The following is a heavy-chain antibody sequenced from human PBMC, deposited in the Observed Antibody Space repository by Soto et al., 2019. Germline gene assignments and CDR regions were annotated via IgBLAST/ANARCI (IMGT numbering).Heavy chain of an antibody. CDR2: INSDGRTR. V-gene: IGHV3-74*01. Sequence: EVQLVESGGGLVQPGGSLRLSCAASGFTFSNNWMHWVRQVPGKGLVWVSRINSDGRTRTYADSVKGRFTISRDNARNTLYLQMTSLRAEVTAVYYCARADSTGYYYVKAFDIWGQGTMVTVSS. D-gene: IGHD3-16*01. J-gene: IGHJ3*02. CDR1: GFTFSNNW. CDR3: ARADSTGYYYVKAFDI.